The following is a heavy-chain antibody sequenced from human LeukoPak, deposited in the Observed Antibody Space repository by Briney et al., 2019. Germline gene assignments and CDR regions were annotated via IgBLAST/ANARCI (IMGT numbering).Heavy chain of an antibody. CDR2: ISYDGSNK. CDR3: ARAELGILGEEGFDY. V-gene: IGHV3-30*03. CDR1: GFTFSSYG. D-gene: IGHD7-27*01. Sequence: GGSLRLSCAASGFTFSSYGMHWVRQAPGKGLEWVAVISYDGSNKYYADSVKGRFTISRDNSKNTLYLQMNSLRAEDTAVYYCARAELGILGEEGFDYWGQGTLVTVSS. J-gene: IGHJ4*02.